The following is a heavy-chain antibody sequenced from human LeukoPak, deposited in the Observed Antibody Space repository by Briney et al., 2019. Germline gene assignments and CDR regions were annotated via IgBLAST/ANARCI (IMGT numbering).Heavy chain of an antibody. CDR1: GGSISSYY. CDR3: ARTEDYDPWGIDY. CDR2: IYYSGST. Sequence: SETLSLTCTVSGGSISSYYWSWIRQPPGKGLEWVGYIYYSGSTNYNPSPKSRVTISVGTSKNQFSLKLSSETAADTAVYYCARTEDYDPWGIDYWGQGTLVTVSS. J-gene: IGHJ4*02. V-gene: IGHV4-59*01. D-gene: IGHD3-22*01.